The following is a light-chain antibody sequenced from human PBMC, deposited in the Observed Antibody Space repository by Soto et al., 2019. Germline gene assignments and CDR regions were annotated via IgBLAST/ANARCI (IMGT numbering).Light chain of an antibody. CDR1: SSDVGGYNY. CDR3: SSYTSSSTIYV. CDR2: DVS. V-gene: IGLV2-14*03. Sequence: CVLTQPASVFGSPGQSITISCTGTSSDVGGYNYVSWYQQHPGKAPKLMIYDVSNRPSGVSYRFSGSKSGNTASLTISGLQAEDEANYYCSSYTSSSTIYVFGTGTKVTVL. J-gene: IGLJ1*01.